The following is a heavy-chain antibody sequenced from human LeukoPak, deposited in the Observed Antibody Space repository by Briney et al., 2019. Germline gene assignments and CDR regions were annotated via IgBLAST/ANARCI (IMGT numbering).Heavy chain of an antibody. Sequence: SGTLSLTCAVSGGSINSSNWWSWVRQPPGKGLEWIGEIYHSGSTNYNPSLKSRVTISADQSKNQFSLKLTSVTAADTAVYYCATEMYYDGSGPHFDYWGQGTLVTVSS. J-gene: IGHJ4*02. CDR3: ATEMYYDGSGPHFDY. V-gene: IGHV4-4*02. CDR1: GGSINSSNW. CDR2: IYHSGST. D-gene: IGHD3-22*01.